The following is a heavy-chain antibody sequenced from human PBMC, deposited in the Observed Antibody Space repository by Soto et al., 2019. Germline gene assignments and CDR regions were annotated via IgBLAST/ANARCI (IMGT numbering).Heavy chain of an antibody. CDR3: AREGVTRNYYYYGMDV. V-gene: IGHV4-59*01. J-gene: IGHJ6*02. Sequence: SGTLSLTCTVSGGSISSYYWSWIRQPPGKGLERIGYIYYSGSTNYNPSLKSRVTISVDTSKNQFSLKLSSVTAADTAVYYCAREGVTRNYYYYGMDVWGQGTTVTVSS. CDR1: GGSISSYY. D-gene: IGHD2-21*02. CDR2: IYYSGST.